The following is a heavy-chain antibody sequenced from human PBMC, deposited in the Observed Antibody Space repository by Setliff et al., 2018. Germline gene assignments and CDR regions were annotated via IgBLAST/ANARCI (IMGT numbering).Heavy chain of an antibody. CDR2: IYHSGST. J-gene: IGHJ2*01. CDR3: ARGLSVRGDPPYFDL. CDR1: GYSISSGYY. V-gene: IGHV4-38-2*02. Sequence: ASETLSLTCTVSGYSISSGYYWGWIRQPPGKGLEWIGSIYHSGSTYYNPSLKSRVTISVDTSKNQFSLKLSSVTAADTAVYYCARGLSVRGDPPYFDLWGRGTLVTVSS. D-gene: IGHD3-16*01.